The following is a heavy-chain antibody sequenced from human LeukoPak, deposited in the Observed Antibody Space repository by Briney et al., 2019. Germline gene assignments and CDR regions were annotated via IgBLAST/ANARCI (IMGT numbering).Heavy chain of an antibody. Sequence: SETLSLTCTVSGGSISGYYWSWIRQPAGKALEWIGHIHTSGNTNYNPSLKSRVTLSVDTSNNQFSLRVSFVTAADTAIYYCVRGGSKAAATFDYGGQGTLVTVFS. CDR2: IHTSGNT. D-gene: IGHD2-15*01. CDR1: GGSISGYY. J-gene: IGHJ4*02. V-gene: IGHV4-4*07. CDR3: VRGGSKAAATFDY.